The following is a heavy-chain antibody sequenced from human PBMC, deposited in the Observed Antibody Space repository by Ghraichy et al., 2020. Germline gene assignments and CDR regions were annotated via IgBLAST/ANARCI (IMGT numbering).Heavy chain of an antibody. CDR1: RFTFSNYG. CDR2: IWNDGSYK. V-gene: IGHV3-33*01. D-gene: IGHD3-10*01. CDR3: ARERLITMPRGVRTTDLDY. J-gene: IGHJ4*02. Sequence: GGSLRLSCAASRFTFSNYGMHWVRQAPGKGLEWVAAIWNDGSYKYYADSVKGRFAISRDNSKNTLYLQINSLRVEDTAIYFCARERLITMPRGVRTTDLDYWGKGTLVTVSS.